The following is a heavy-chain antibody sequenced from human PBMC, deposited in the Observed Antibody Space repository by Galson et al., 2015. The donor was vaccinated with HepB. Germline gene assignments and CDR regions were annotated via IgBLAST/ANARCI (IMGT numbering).Heavy chain of an antibody. CDR1: GFTFSNCP. D-gene: IGHD3-10*01. J-gene: IGHJ4*02. V-gene: IGHV3-23*01. Sequence: SLRLSCAASGFTFSNCPMNWVRQTPGKGLEWVSVISAGGSSTLYADSVKGRFTISRDNSKNTLYLQMNSLRAEDTALYYCAKSDRNNNSWFRVPVNNWGQGSLVTVSS. CDR3: AKSDRNNNSWFRVPVNN. CDR2: ISAGGSST.